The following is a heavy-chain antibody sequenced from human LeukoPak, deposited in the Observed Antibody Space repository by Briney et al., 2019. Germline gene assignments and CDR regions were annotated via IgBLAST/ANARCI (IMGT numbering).Heavy chain of an antibody. Sequence: SETLSLTCAVYGGSFSGYYWSWIRQPSGKGLEWIGEINHSGSTNYNPSLKSRVTISVDTSKNQFSLKLSSVTAADTAVYYCARRKYCRSTSCYRGDKYYFDYWGQGTLVTVSS. V-gene: IGHV4-34*01. J-gene: IGHJ4*02. CDR3: ARRKYCRSTSCYRGDKYYFDY. D-gene: IGHD2-2*01. CDR2: INHSGST. CDR1: GGSFSGYY.